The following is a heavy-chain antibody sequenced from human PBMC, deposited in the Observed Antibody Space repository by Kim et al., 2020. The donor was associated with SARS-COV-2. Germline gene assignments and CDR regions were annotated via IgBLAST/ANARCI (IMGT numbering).Heavy chain of an antibody. J-gene: IGHJ6*02. CDR2: ISSSSSSI. D-gene: IGHD5-12*01. V-gene: IGHV3-48*02. CDR1: GFTFSSYT. Sequence: GGSLRLSCAASGFTFSSYTMNWVRQAPGKGLEWVSHISSSSSSIYYADSVQGRFTISRDNARNSLYLQMNSLRDEDTAVYYCVRVGGFSGYDFSQYYYNGMDAWGQGTTVTVSS. CDR3: VRVGGFSGYDFSQYYYNGMDA.